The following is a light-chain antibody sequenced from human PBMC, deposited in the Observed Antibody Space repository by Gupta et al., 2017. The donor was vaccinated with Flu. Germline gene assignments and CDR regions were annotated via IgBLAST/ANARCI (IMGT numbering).Light chain of an antibody. Sequence: TIAITSTGGSIVSACVQCCQQRPGSAPTTVIYYDDQRHPGGPDRCPGSIDSSATAASLTITGLRPEDEADYYCQSFDSDSSHWVLGGGTKLTVL. CDR3: QSFDSDSSHWV. CDR1: GGSIVSAC. CDR2: YDD. V-gene: IGLV6-57*02. J-gene: IGLJ3*02.